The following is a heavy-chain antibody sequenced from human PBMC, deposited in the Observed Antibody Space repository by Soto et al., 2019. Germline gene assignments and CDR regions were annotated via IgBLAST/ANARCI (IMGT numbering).Heavy chain of an antibody. Sequence: PGESLKISCKGSGYSFSNYWIGWGRQMPEKGLEWMGIIYPGDSDTRYSPSFQGQVTISADKSISSAYLQWSSLKASDTAIYYCARHRSSGWDASDVWGQRTMVTVSS. CDR1: GYSFSNYW. CDR3: ARHRSSGWDASDV. V-gene: IGHV5-51*01. CDR2: IYPGDSDT. D-gene: IGHD6-19*01. J-gene: IGHJ3*01.